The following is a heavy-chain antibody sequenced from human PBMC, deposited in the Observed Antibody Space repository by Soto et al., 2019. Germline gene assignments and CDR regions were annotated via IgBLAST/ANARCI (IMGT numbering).Heavy chain of an antibody. CDR3: ARDGSGSSFYFDY. V-gene: IGHV4-59*01. J-gene: IGHJ4*02. Sequence: SETLSLTCTVSGGSISSYYWSWIRQPPGKGLEWIGYIYYSGSTNYNPSLKSRVTISVDTSKNQFSLKLSSVTAADTAVYYCARDGSGSSFYFDYWGQGTLVTVSS. CDR1: GGSISSYY. D-gene: IGHD3-10*01. CDR2: IYYSGST.